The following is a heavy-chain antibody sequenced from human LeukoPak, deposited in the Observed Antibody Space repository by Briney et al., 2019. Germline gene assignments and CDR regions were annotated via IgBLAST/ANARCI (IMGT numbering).Heavy chain of an antibody. CDR2: ISGSGGST. Sequence: GGSLRLSCAASGFTFSSYAMSWVRQAPGKGLEWVSAISGSGGSTYYADSVKGRFTISRDNSKNTLYLQMNSLRAEDTAVYYCAKGMEQWLVTELDYRGQGTLVTVSS. V-gene: IGHV3-23*01. CDR3: AKGMEQWLVTELDY. CDR1: GFTFSSYA. J-gene: IGHJ4*02. D-gene: IGHD6-19*01.